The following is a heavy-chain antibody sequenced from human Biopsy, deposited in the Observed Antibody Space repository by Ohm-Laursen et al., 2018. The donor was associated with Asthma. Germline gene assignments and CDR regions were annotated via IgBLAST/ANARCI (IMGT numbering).Heavy chain of an antibody. Sequence: RSLRLSCAASGFTVSSNGMSWVRQPPGKGLEWVSSISWNSGNIDYADSVKGRFTISRDNSRNTLHLQMNSLRAEDTAVYYCAKDVFPGWELRRGPDYWGQGTLVTVSS. CDR3: AKDVFPGWELRRGPDY. J-gene: IGHJ4*02. CDR1: GFTVSSNG. D-gene: IGHD1-26*01. CDR2: ISWNSGNI. V-gene: IGHV3-9*01.